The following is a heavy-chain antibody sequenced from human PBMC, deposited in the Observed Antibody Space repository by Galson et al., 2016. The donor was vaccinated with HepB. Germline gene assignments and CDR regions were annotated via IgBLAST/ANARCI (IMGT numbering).Heavy chain of an antibody. V-gene: IGHV3-30-3*01. CDR3: ASVENFDY. Sequence: LRLSCAASGFTFSTYAMHWVRQAPGKGLEWVAVISYDGSNRYYADSVKGRFTISRDNSKNILYLQMNSLRPEDTAVYYCASVENFDYWGQGTLVTVSS. CDR2: ISYDGSNR. CDR1: GFTFSTYA. J-gene: IGHJ4*02. D-gene: IGHD5-24*01.